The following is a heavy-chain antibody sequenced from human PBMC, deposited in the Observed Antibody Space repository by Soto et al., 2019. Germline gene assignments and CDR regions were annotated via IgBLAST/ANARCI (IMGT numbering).Heavy chain of an antibody. Sequence: SETLSLTCSVSAGSISRYYWGWVRQSPGEGLEWIAHISYTVDASYNPSLKSRVTISLDTSKNQIALRLMSVTAADTAVYYCVGSLMSRAMESFDDWGQGTLVTVSS. CDR3: VGSLMSRAMESFDD. J-gene: IGHJ4*02. CDR2: ISYTVDA. CDR1: AGSISRYY. V-gene: IGHV4-59*01. D-gene: IGHD5-18*01.